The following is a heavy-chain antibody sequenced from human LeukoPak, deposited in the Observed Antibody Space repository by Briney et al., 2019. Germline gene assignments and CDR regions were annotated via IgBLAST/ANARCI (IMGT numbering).Heavy chain of an antibody. J-gene: IGHJ4*02. CDR2: IKQDGSEK. CDR1: GFTFSSYW. CDR3: ARDFNSRSGGREYYFDY. D-gene: IGHD2-15*01. V-gene: IGHV3-7*01. Sequence: GGSLRLSCAASGFTFSSYWMSWVRQAPGKGLEWVANIKQDGSEKYYVDSVKGRFTISRDNAKNSLYLQMNSLRAEDTAVYYCARDFNSRSGGREYYFDYWGQGTLVTVSS.